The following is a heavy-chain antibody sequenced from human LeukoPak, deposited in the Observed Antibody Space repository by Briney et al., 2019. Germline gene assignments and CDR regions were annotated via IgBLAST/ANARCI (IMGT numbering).Heavy chain of an antibody. CDR1: GFTFSSYS. J-gene: IGHJ3*02. Sequence: GGSLRLSCAASGFTFSSYSMNWVRQAPGKGLEWVSYISSSSSTIYYADSVKGRFTISRDNAKNSLYLQMNSLRAEDTAVYYCARDRLAAGDAFDIWGQGTMVTVSS. D-gene: IGHD6-13*01. V-gene: IGHV3-48*01. CDR2: ISSSSSTI. CDR3: ARDRLAAGDAFDI.